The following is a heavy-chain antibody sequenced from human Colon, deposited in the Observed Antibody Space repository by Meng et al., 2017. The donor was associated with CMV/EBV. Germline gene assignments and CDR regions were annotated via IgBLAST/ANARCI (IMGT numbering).Heavy chain of an antibody. D-gene: IGHD1-1*01. J-gene: IGHJ4*02. V-gene: IGHV3-74*01. CDR1: GFTLSDHW. CDR2: ISPDGSFA. Sequence: CAVSGFTLSDHWMHWVRQVPGEGLACVAVISPDGSFANYADSERGRFFISRDNARNTLYLQVNSLRAEDTAVYFCARGTVAWKGFDYWGRGALVTVSS. CDR3: ARGTVAWKGFDY.